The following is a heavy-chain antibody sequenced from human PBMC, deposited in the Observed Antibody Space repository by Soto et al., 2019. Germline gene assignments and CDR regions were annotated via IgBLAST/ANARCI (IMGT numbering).Heavy chain of an antibody. D-gene: IGHD3-3*01. CDR1: GFTFDDYA. Sequence: GGSLRLSCAASGFTFDDYAMHWVRQAPGKGLEWVSGISWNSGSIGYADSVKGRFTISRDNAKNSLYLQMNSLRAEDTALYYCAKGALGYDFWSGYPDYWGQGTLVTVSS. J-gene: IGHJ4*02. V-gene: IGHV3-9*01. CDR2: ISWNSGSI. CDR3: AKGALGYDFWSGYPDY.